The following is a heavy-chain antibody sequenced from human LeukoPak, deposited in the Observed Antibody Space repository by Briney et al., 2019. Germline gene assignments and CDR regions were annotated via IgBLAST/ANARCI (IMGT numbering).Heavy chain of an antibody. Sequence: SVKVSCXXSGGTFSXXXXXXXXXAPGQGXXXXXXXIPILGXANYAQKFXXRXTIXADKXTSTAYMELSSLRSEDTAVYYCAREYSSSSYANYYFDYWGQGTLVTVSS. D-gene: IGHD6-6*01. V-gene: IGHV1-69*10. J-gene: IGHJ4*02. CDR2: XIPILGXA. CDR1: GGTFSXXX. CDR3: AREYSSSSYANYYFDY.